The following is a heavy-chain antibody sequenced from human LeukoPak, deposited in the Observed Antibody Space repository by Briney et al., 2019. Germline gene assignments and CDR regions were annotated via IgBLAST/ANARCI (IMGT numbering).Heavy chain of an antibody. D-gene: IGHD6-13*01. Sequence: GGSLRPSCAVSGFTFSSYGMSWVRQAPGKGLKWVSDISASGGSTYYADSVKGRFTISRDNSKKTLHLQMNSLRAEDTAIYYCAKASSAGDSSSWNYWGQGILVTVSS. V-gene: IGHV3-23*01. J-gene: IGHJ4*02. CDR1: GFTFSSYG. CDR2: ISASGGST. CDR3: AKASSAGDSSSWNY.